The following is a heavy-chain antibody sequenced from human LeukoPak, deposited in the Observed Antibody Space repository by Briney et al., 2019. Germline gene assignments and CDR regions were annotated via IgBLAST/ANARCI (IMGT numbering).Heavy chain of an antibody. D-gene: IGHD3-22*01. CDR1: GGSISSSSYY. J-gene: IGHJ4*02. CDR3: ARGDDSSGYYYVYFDY. Sequence: SETLSLTCTVSGGSISSSSYYWSWIRQPPGKGLEWIGEINHSGSTNYNPSLKSRVTISVDTSKNQFSLKLSSVTAADTAVYYCARGDDSSGYYYVYFDYWGQGTLVTVSS. CDR2: INHSGST. V-gene: IGHV4-39*07.